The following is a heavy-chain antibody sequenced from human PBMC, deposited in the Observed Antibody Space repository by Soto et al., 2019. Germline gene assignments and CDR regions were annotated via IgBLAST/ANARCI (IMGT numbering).Heavy chain of an antibody. J-gene: IGHJ4*02. D-gene: IGHD2-21*02. CDR2: IYYSGST. CDR1: GDSLTSGSHY. Sequence: SETLPLTCTVSGDSLTSGSHYWSWIRQHPGKGLKWIGYIYYSGSTYYNPSLKSRVTISVDTSKNQFSLKLSSVTAADTAVYYRARGTDCGGDCYSDFDYWGQGTLVTVSS. CDR3: ARGTDCGGDCYSDFDY. V-gene: IGHV4-31*03.